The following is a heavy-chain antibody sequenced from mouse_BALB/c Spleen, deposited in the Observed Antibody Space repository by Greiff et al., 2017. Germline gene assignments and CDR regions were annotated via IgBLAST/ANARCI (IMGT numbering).Heavy chain of an antibody. CDR1: GFNIKDYY. Sequence: VQLKQSGAELVRPGALVKLSCKASGFNIKDYYMHWVKQRPEQGLEWIGWIDPENGNTIYDPKFQGKASITADTSSNTAYLQLSSLTSEDTAVYYCARLYGNFLYFDYWGQGTTLTVSS. CDR2: IDPENGNT. J-gene: IGHJ2*01. CDR3: ARLYGNFLYFDY. V-gene: IGHV14-1*02. D-gene: IGHD2-1*01.